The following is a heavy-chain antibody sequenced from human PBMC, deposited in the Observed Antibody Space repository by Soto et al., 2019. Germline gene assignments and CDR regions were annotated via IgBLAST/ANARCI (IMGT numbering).Heavy chain of an antibody. Sequence: DVQLVESGGGVVQPGGSLRLSCAASGLSFNIYWMHWVRQVPGKGLVWLARINSDGSHTIYVDSVKGRFTISRDNAKNTVFLQMDSLRDEDTAVYYCAGGMAGLAVWGQGTTVTVSS. CDR3: AGGMAGLAV. CDR1: GLSFNIYW. V-gene: IGHV3-74*01. J-gene: IGHJ6*02. CDR2: INSDGSHT.